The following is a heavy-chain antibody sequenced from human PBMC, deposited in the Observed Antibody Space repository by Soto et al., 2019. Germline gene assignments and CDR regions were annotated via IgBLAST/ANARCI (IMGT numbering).Heavy chain of an antibody. CDR3: ARVSTMIVVVITFDAFDI. Sequence: QVQLVQSGAEVKKPGSSVKVSCKASGGTFSSYAISWVRQAPGQGLEWMGGIIPIFGTANYAQKFQGRVTNTADESTSTAYMELSSLRSEDTAVYYCARVSTMIVVVITFDAFDIWGQGTMVTVSS. D-gene: IGHD3-22*01. J-gene: IGHJ3*02. CDR2: IIPIFGTA. CDR1: GGTFSSYA. V-gene: IGHV1-69*12.